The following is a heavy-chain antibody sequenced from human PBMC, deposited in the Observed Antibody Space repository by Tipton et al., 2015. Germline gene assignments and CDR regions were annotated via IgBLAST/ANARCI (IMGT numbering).Heavy chain of an antibody. CDR2: IQYSGST. CDR3: ARRGTAGQQHYYYALDV. J-gene: IGHJ6*02. CDR1: SDSISKYY. D-gene: IGHD1-7*01. V-gene: IGHV4-59*08. Sequence: TLSLTCSVSSDSISKYYWSWIRQPPGKELEWIGYIQYSGSTHYTPSLKRRLTISVDTSKNQFSLSLRSVTAADTAVYFCARRGTAGQQHYYYALDVWGQGTTVIVSS.